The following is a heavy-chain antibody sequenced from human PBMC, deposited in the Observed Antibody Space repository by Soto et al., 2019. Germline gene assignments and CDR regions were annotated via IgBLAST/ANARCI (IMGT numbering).Heavy chain of an antibody. CDR3: ARHRIAVAGPLDY. D-gene: IGHD6-19*01. J-gene: IGHJ4*02. Sequence: SESVSLTCTVCGGAIRNSIYYWGWIRKPPGKGLEWIGTIYYDGSVAYSPSLKSRVTLSVDTSRNHFSVKINSVTAADTAVYFCARHRIAVAGPLDYWGQGTLVTVSS. CDR1: GGAIRNSIYY. CDR2: IYYDGSV. V-gene: IGHV4-39*01.